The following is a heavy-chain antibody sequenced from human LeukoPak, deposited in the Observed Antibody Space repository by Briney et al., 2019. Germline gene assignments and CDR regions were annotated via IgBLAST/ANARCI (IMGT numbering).Heavy chain of an antibody. CDR1: SGIATSYH. D-gene: IGHD2-21*01. Sequence: SETLSLTCTVSSGIATSYHWAWIRQSPGKGLEWIGTIYYSGTTHYNPSLQSRLTMFVDISKKQFSLKLTSVTAADTSTYYCARQIRPLLLAFYIWGLGAGVSGSS. CDR3: ARQIRPLLLAFYI. V-gene: IGHV4-59*04. J-gene: IGHJ3*02. CDR2: IYYSGTT.